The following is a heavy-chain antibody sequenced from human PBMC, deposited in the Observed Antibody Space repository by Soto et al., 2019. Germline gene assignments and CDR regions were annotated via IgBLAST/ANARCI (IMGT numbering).Heavy chain of an antibody. CDR3: AVAAVREIMVQESSGMAV. V-gene: IGHV1-69*01. D-gene: IGHD3-10*01. Sequence: QVQLVQSGAEVKTPGSSVKVSCKASGGTLSDYAISWVRQAPGQGLEWMGGIMPTVDSANYAQNFQGRLTISADESTSTANLELSSLRSDDTAVYYCAVAAVREIMVQESSGMAVWGQGTTVIVSS. CDR2: IMPTVDSA. J-gene: IGHJ6*02. CDR1: GGTLSDYA.